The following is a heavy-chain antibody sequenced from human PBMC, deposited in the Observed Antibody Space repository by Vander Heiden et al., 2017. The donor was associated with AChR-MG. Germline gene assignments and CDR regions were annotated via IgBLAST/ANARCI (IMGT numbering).Heavy chain of an antibody. Sequence: QVQLVESGGGVVQPGRSLRLPCAAPGFTFSSYGMHWVRQAPGKGLEWVAVIWYDGSNKYYADSVKGRVTISRDNSKNTLYLQMNSLRAEETAVYYCARDAEPYYYDSSGSPFDPWGQGTLVTVSS. CDR3: ARDAEPYYYDSSGSPFDP. D-gene: IGHD3-22*01. V-gene: IGHV3-33*01. CDR2: IWYDGSNK. CDR1: GFTFSSYG. J-gene: IGHJ5*02.